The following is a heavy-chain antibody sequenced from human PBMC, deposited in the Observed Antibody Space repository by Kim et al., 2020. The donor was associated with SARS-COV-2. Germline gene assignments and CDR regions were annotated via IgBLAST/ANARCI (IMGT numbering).Heavy chain of an antibody. CDR2: INAGNGNT. CDR3: ARTGNIAYCGGDCYSG. CDR1: GYTFTSYA. V-gene: IGHV1-3*01. D-gene: IGHD2-21*02. J-gene: IGHJ4*02. Sequence: ASVKVSCKASGYTFTSYAMHWVRQAPGQRLEWMGWINAGNGNTKYSQKFQGRVTITRDTSASTAYMELSSLRSEDTAVYYCARTGNIAYCGGDCYSGWGQGALVTVSS.